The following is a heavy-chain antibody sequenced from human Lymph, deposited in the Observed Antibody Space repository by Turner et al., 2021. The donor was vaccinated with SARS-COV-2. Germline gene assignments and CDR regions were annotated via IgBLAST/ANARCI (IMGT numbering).Heavy chain of an antibody. CDR2: ISYDGSNK. CDR1: GFTFSSYA. D-gene: IGHD2-8*02. Sequence: QVQVVDAGGGVRQPGRSLRLSCAASGFTFSSYAMHWVRQAPGKGLEWVAVISYDGSNKYYADSVKGRFTISRDNSKNTLYLQMNSLRAEDTAVYYCARDTGGQVDVWGQGTTVTVSS. V-gene: IGHV3-30-3*01. CDR3: ARDTGGQVDV. J-gene: IGHJ6*02.